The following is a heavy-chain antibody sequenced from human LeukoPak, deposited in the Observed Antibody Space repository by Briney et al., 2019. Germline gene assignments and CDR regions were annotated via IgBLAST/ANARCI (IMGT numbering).Heavy chain of an antibody. CDR1: GYTFSSYS. Sequence: GGSLRLSCVASGYTFSSYSMNWIRQAPGKGLEWVSYITIGSTSILYADSVKGRFTISRDDAKNSLYLQMNSLRDEDTAVYYCVRDHRWGFDNWGQGTLVTVSS. J-gene: IGHJ4*02. CDR2: ITIGSTSI. V-gene: IGHV3-48*02. CDR3: VRDHRWGFDN. D-gene: IGHD7-27*01.